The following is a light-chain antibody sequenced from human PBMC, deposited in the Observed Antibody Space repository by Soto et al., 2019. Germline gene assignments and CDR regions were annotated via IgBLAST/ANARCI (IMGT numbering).Light chain of an antibody. Sequence: EIVMTQSPATLSVSPGERATLSCRASQSVSSNLAWYQQKPGQAPRLLIYGASTRATGIPARFSGSGSGTEFTLTISGLQSEDFADYYCPQYNNWPPAFGQGTKLEIK. CDR2: GAS. CDR1: QSVSSN. CDR3: PQYNNWPPA. V-gene: IGKV3-15*01. J-gene: IGKJ2*01.